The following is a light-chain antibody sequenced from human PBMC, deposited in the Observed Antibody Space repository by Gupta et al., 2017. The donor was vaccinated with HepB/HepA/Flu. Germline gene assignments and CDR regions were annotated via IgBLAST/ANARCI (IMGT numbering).Light chain of an antibody. CDR2: GAS. J-gene: IGKJ2*04. CDR3: QRSSSTVCS. V-gene: IGKV1-39*01. Sequence: DIQMTQSPSSLSASVGDRFTITCRASQYISNYLNWYQQKPGKAPKLLIYGASSLQSGVPSRFSGSGSVTEFTLTISSLQREDSATYFCQRSSSTVCSFGQGTKLEIK. CDR1: QYISNY.